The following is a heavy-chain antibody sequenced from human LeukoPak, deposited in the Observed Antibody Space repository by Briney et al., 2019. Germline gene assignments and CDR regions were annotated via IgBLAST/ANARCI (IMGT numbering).Heavy chain of an antibody. CDR1: GGSINSSTFY. CDR3: ARRSDSGSDDGEDYFDY. V-gene: IGHV4-39*01. Sequence: SETLSLTCTVSGGSINSSTFYWGWIRQPPGKGLEWIGSIYYDGSTYYNPSLKSRVTISVDTSKNQFSLKLTSVTAADTAVYFCARRSDSGSDDGEDYFDYWGQGTLVTVSS. CDR2: IYYDGST. J-gene: IGHJ4*02. D-gene: IGHD1-26*01.